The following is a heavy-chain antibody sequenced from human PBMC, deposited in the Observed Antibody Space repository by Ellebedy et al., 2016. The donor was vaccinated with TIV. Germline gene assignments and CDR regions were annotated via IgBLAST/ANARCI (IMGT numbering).Heavy chain of an antibody. V-gene: IGHV4-34*01. CDR1: GGSFSGYY. CDR2: INHSGST. D-gene: IGHD5-12*01. CDR3: ARSPYWWLRPPAFDY. J-gene: IGHJ4*02. Sequence: MPSETLSLTCAVYGGSFSGYYWSWIRQPPGKGLEWFGEINHSGSTNYNPSLKSRVTISVDTSKNQFSLKLSSVTAADTAVYYCARSPYWWLRPPAFDYWGQGTLVTVSS.